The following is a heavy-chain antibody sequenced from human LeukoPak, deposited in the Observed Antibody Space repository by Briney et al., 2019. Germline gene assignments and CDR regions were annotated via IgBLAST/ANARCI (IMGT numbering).Heavy chain of an antibody. CDR2: IKQDGSEK. V-gene: IGHV3-7*01. CDR3: ARVVHDFWSQYFDP. J-gene: IGHJ5*02. CDR1: GGTFSSYA. Sequence: SCKASGGTFSSYAISWVRQAPGKGLEWVANIKQDGSEKYYVDSVKGRFTISRDNAKNSLYLQMNSLRAEDTAVYYCARVVHDFWSQYFDPWGQGTLVTVSS. D-gene: IGHD3-3*01.